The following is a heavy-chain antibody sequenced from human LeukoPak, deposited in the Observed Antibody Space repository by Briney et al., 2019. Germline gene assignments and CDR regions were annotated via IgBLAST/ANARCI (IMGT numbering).Heavy chain of an antibody. J-gene: IGHJ3*02. Sequence: ASXKVSCKASGYTFTSYDINWVRQATGQGREWMGWMNPNSGNTGYAQKFQGRVTITRNTSISTAYMELSSLRSEDTAVYYCARGSGDTAFDIWGQGTMVTVSS. CDR1: GYTFTSYD. CDR2: MNPNSGNT. D-gene: IGHD7-27*01. CDR3: ARGSGDTAFDI. V-gene: IGHV1-8*03.